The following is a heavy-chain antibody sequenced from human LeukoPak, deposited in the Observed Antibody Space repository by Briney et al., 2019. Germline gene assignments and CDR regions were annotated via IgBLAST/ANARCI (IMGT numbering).Heavy chain of an antibody. CDR2: ISSSGSTI. CDR3: AKEHDLWHEEGNWFDP. V-gene: IGHV3-48*03. CDR1: GFTFSSYE. D-gene: IGHD3-3*01. J-gene: IGHJ5*02. Sequence: GGSLRLSCAASGFTFSSYEMNWVRQAPGKGLEWVSYISSSGSTIYYADSVKGRFTISRDNSKNTLYLQLNRLRVEDTAVYYCAKEHDLWHEEGNWFDPWGQGTLVTVSS.